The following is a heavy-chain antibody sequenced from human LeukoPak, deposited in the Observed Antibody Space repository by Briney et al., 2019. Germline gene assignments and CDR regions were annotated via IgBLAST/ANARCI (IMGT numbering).Heavy chain of an antibody. CDR2: ISSSGSTI. D-gene: IGHD2-2*01. J-gene: IGHJ6*03. CDR1: GFTFSSYE. Sequence: PGGSLRLSCAASGFTFSSYEMNWVRQAPGKGLEWVSYISSSGSTIYYADSVKGRFTISRDNAKNSLYLQMNSLRAEDTAVYYCAREGTSWGYYYHYMDVWGKGTTVTISS. CDR3: AREGTSWGYYYHYMDV. V-gene: IGHV3-48*03.